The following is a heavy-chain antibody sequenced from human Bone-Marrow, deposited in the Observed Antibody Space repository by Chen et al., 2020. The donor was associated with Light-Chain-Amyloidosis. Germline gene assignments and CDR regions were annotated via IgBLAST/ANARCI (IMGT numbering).Heavy chain of an antibody. J-gene: IGHJ6*02. D-gene: IGHD1-26*01. CDR2: ISYDGSNK. CDR1: GFTFSSYG. CDR3: AKDGTSGSYFYYYYGMDV. V-gene: IGHV3-30*18. Sequence: QVQLVESGGGVVQPGRSLRLSCAASGFTFSSYGMHWVRQAPGKGLEWVAVISYDGSNKYYADSVKGRFTISRDNSKNTLYLQMNSLRAEDTAVCYCAKDGTSGSYFYYYYGMDVWGQGTTVTVSS.